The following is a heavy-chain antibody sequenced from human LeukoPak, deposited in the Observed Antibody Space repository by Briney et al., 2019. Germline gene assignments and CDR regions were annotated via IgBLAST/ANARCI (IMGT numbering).Heavy chain of an antibody. J-gene: IGHJ4*02. CDR3: AKVRWNYYFDY. CDR2: ISSSSEYR. D-gene: IGHD4-23*01. CDR1: GFTFSDYS. V-gene: IGHV3-21*01. Sequence: GGSLRLSCTASGFTFSDYSMNWVRQAPGKGLEWVSGISSSSEYRHYADSLKGRFTISRENAKNSLYLQINSLRAEDTAVYYCAKVRWNYYFDYWGQGTLVTVSS.